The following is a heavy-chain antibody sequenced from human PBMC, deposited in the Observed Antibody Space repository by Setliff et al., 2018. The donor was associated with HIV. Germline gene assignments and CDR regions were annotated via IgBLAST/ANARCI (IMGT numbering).Heavy chain of an antibody. CDR3: ARVGFSHAHFFLH. CDR2: INPSGGTT. CDR1: GFTFSRYH. J-gene: IGHJ1*01. V-gene: IGHV1-46*01. D-gene: IGHD3-16*01. Sequence: GASVKVSCKTSGFTFSRYHLHWVRQAPGQGLECMGLINPSGGTTSYAQRFQGRVTMTSDTSTSTVYLELSSLRSEDTAVYYCARVGFSHAHFFLHWGQGTLVTSPQ.